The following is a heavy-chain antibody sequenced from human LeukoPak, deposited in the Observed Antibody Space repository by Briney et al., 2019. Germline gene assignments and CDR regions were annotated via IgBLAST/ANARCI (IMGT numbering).Heavy chain of an antibody. CDR2: IHPSGGST. D-gene: IGHD5-18*01. Sequence: ASVKVSCKASGYTFTSHYMHWVRQAPGQGLEWMGVIHPSGGSTSYAQKFQGRVTMTKDTSTSTVYIELSSLRFEDTAVYYCARKGMDPDMVTNFFDYWGQGTMVTVSS. CDR3: ARKGMDPDMVTNFFDY. CDR1: GYTFTSHY. V-gene: IGHV1-46*01. J-gene: IGHJ4*02.